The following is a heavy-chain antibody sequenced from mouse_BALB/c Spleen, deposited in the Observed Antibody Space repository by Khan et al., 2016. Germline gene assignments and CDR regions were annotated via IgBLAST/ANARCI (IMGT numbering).Heavy chain of an antibody. V-gene: IGHV1-4*01. CDR2: INPTSDYT. Sequence: QVQLKQSGAELARPGASVKLSCKASGYTFTWYTMHLVKQRPGQGLELVGYINPTSDYTNYTQTFKDKAPLTADKSSSTPYLQLITLTSEDSAASGCEGEGLRSWFPYWGQGTLVTVSA. CDR3: EGEGLRSWFPY. CDR1: GYTFTWYT. D-gene: IGHD3-1*01. J-gene: IGHJ3*01.